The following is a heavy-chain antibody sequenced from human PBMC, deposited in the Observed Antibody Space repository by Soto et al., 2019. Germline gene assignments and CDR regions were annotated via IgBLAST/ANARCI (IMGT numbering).Heavy chain of an antibody. J-gene: IGHJ4*02. CDR3: AKDIPAYCSGGSCYSGAPSDY. Sequence: GGSLRLSCAASGFTFSSYAMSWVRQAPGKGLEWVSAISGSGGSTYYADSVKGRFTISRDNSKNTLYLQMNSLRAEDTAVYYCAKDIPAYCSGGSCYSGAPSDYWGQGTLVTVSS. D-gene: IGHD2-15*01. CDR2: ISGSGGST. CDR1: GFTFSSYA. V-gene: IGHV3-23*01.